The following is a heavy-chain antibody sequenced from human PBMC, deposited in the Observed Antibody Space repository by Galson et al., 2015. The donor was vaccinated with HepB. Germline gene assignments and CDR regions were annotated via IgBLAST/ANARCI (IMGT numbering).Heavy chain of an antibody. CDR1: GFTFSDYY. J-gene: IGHJ6*03. Sequence: SLRLSCAASGFTFSDYYMTWIRQAPGKGLEWISYISSTGSSIYYADSVKGRFTISRDNAKNSLYLQMSSLRAEDTAVYYCARFPNWEYGRGYFYYYMDVWGEGTTVTVSS. CDR3: ARFPNWEYGRGYFYYYMDV. D-gene: IGHD1-1*01. V-gene: IGHV3-11*01. CDR2: ISSTGSSI.